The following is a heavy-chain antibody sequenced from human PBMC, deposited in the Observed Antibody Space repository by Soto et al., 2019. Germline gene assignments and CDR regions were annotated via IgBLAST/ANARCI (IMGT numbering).Heavy chain of an antibody. V-gene: IGHV4-34*01. CDR2: INHSGST. CDR1: GGSFSGYY. Sequence: SETLSLTCAVYGGSFSGYYWSLIRQPPVKGLEWIGEINHSGSTNYNPSLKSRVTISVDTSKNQFSLKLSSVTAADTAVYYCARGGVIAVAGYYYYYGMDVWGQGTTVTVSS. D-gene: IGHD6-19*01. J-gene: IGHJ6*02. CDR3: ARGGVIAVAGYYYYYGMDV.